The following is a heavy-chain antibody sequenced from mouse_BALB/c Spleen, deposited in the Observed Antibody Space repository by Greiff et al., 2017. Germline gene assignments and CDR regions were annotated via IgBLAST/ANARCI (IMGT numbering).Heavy chain of an antibody. Sequence: EVKLVESGGGLVQPGGSRKLSCAASGFTFSSFGMHWVRQAPEKGLEWVAYISSGSSTIYYADTVKGRFTISRDNPKNTLFLQMTSLRSEDTAMYYCATLYGNPAMDYWGQGTSVTVSS. CDR2: ISSGSSTI. D-gene: IGHD2-1*01. V-gene: IGHV5-17*02. CDR1: GFTFSSFG. J-gene: IGHJ4*01. CDR3: ATLYGNPAMDY.